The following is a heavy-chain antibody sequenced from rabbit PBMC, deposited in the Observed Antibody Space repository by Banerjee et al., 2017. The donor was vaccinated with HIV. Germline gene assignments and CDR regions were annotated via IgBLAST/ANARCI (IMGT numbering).Heavy chain of an antibody. CDR3: ARDVTDGTGFHFNL. D-gene: IGHD7-1*01. V-gene: IGHV1S40*01. Sequence: QSLEESGGDLVKPGASLTLTCTASGFSFSSSYYMCWVRQAPGKGLEWIACIYDGSSGSTYYASWAKGRFTISKTSSTTVTLQMTSLTAADTATYFCARDVTDGTGFHFNLWGPGTLVTVS. CDR1: GFSFSSSYY. J-gene: IGHJ4*01. CDR2: IYDGSSGST.